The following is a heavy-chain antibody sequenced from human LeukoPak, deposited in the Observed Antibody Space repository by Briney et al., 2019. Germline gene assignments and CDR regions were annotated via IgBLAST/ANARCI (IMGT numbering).Heavy chain of an antibody. CDR1: GGTFSSYA. D-gene: IGHD4-17*01. J-gene: IGHJ5*02. CDR3: ARDHPGLDGDYLGTYWFDP. Sequence: GASGKVSCKASGGTFSSYAISWVRQAPGQGLEWMGGIIPIFGTANYAQTFPGRVTITTDESTSTAYMELSSLRSEDTAVYYCARDHPGLDGDYLGTYWFDPWGQGTLVTVSS. V-gene: IGHV1-69*05. CDR2: IIPIFGTA.